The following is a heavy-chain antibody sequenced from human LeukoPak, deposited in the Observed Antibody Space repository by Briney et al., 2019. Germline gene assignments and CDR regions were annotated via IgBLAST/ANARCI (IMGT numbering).Heavy chain of an antibody. V-gene: IGHV3-7*01. D-gene: IGHD2-2*01. CDR1: GFTFSSYG. J-gene: IGHJ1*01. CDR2: IKQDGSET. CDR3: ATYSSSNAREFQH. Sequence: GGSLRLSCAASGFTFSSYGMHWVRQAPGKGLEWVANIKQDGSETYYADSVKGRFTISRDIAKNSLYLQMNSLGAEDTAVYYCATYSSSNAREFQHWGQGTLVTVSA.